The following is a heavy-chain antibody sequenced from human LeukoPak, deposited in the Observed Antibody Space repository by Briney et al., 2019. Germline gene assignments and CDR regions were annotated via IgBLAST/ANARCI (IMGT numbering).Heavy chain of an antibody. D-gene: IGHD3-16*01. V-gene: IGHV3-48*04. Sequence: GGSLRLSCAASGFSFSDYGMNWVRRAPGKGLEWLSHINSNGAVISYADSVKGRFTISRDNAKNSLYLQMSNLRAEDTAVYFCAGGGGLDVWGQGATVTVSS. CDR2: INSNGAVI. J-gene: IGHJ6*02. CDR3: AGGGGLDV. CDR1: GFSFSDYG.